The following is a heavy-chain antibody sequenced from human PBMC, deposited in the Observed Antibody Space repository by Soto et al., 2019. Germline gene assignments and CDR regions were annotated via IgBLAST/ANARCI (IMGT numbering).Heavy chain of an antibody. Sequence: GGSLRLSCGPSGFAFTRYSVDWVRQAPGKGLEWVSSISRTTTYIYYGDSMKGRFTISRDNAKNSLYPEMNSMRAEDTAVYYCARESEDLTSNFDYWGQGTLVTVSS. V-gene: IGHV3-21*06. J-gene: IGHJ4*02. CDR2: ISRTTTYI. CDR1: GFAFTRYS. CDR3: ARESEDLTSNFDY.